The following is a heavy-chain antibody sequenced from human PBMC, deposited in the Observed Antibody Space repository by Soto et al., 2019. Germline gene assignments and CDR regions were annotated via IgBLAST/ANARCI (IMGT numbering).Heavy chain of an antibody. J-gene: IGHJ4*02. V-gene: IGHV1-69*13. CDR2: IMPIFGSA. CDR1: GGTFSRNT. CDR3: ARQFDSDTTGYYYAY. Sequence: ASVKVSCKASGGTFSRNTISWVRQAPGQGLEWMGGIMPIFGSANYAQKFQGRVTITADENTRTVYMELSRLRSEDTAVYYCARQFDSDTTGYYYAYWGQGTLVTVSS. D-gene: IGHD3-22*01.